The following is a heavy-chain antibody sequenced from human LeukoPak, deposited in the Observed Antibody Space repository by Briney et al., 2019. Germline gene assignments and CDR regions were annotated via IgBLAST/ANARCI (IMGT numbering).Heavy chain of an antibody. CDR2: IDWDDDT. CDR3: ARTLLRGIAVAGAIDY. CDR1: GFSLRTSGMC. J-gene: IGHJ4*02. Sequence: SGPALVKPTQTLTLTCTFSGFSLRTSGMCVSWIRQPPGKALEWLARIDWDDDTYYSTSLKTRLTISKDTSKKKVVLTMTNMDPVGTAAYYCARTLLRGIAVAGAIDYWGQGTLVTVSS. V-gene: IGHV2-70*11. D-gene: IGHD6-19*01.